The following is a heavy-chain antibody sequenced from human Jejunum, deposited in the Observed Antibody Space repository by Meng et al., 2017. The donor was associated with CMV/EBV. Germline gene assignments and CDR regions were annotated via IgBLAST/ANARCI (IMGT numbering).Heavy chain of an antibody. CDR2: MNPNRGTT. CDR1: GYTFTSYD. D-gene: IGHD6-19*01. CDR3: ATGVADFEY. Sequence: QVQLVQSGSELKKPGASVKVSCKASGYTFTSYDITWVRQGTGQGLEWMGWMNPNRGTTGYAQKFQGRVTMTRNISKSTAYMDLSSLRSEDTAVYYCATGVADFEYWGQGTLVTVSS. J-gene: IGHJ4*02. V-gene: IGHV1-8*01.